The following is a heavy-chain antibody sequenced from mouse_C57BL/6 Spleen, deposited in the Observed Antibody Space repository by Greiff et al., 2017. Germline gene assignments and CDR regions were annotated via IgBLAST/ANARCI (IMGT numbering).Heavy chain of an antibody. D-gene: IGHD2-4*01. CDR3: ARHGDYDGNYYAMDY. Sequence: QVQLKESGPGLVAPSQSLSITCTVSGFSLTSYGVHWVRQPPGKGLEWLVVIWSDGSTTYNSALKSRLSISKDNSKSQVFLKMNSLQTDDTAMYYCARHGDYDGNYYAMDYWGQGTSVTVSS. J-gene: IGHJ4*01. V-gene: IGHV2-6-1*01. CDR2: IWSDGST. CDR1: GFSLTSYG.